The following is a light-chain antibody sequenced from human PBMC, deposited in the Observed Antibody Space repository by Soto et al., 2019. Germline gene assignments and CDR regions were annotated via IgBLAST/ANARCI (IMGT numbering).Light chain of an antibody. CDR2: NNN. CDR3: QSYDSSLNTYV. Sequence: VLTQPPSVSGAPGQRVTISCTGSSSNFGAGYDAHWYQQVPGTAPKLLMYNNNNRPSGVPDRFSGSKSATSASLAITGLQAEDEADYYCQSYDSSLNTYVFGTGTKLTVL. J-gene: IGLJ1*01. CDR1: SSNFGAGYD. V-gene: IGLV1-40*01.